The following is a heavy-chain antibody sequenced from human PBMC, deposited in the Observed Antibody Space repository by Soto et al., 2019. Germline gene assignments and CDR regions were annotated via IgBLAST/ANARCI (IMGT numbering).Heavy chain of an antibody. CDR1: GGSFSGYY. CDR2: INHSGST. J-gene: IGHJ4*02. CDR3: ARTYYYDSSGYYQQTNFDY. Sequence: SETLSLTCAVYGGSFSGYYWSWIRQPPGKGLEWIGEINHSGSTNYNPSLKSRVTISVDTSKNQFSLKLSSVTAADTAVYYCARTYYYDSSGYYQQTNFDYWGQGTLVTVSS. V-gene: IGHV4-34*01. D-gene: IGHD3-22*01.